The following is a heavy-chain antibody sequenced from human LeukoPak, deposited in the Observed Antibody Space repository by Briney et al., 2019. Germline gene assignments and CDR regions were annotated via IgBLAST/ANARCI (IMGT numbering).Heavy chain of an antibody. V-gene: IGHV1-2*06. Sequence: ASVKVSCKASGYTFTGYYMHWVRQAPGQGLEWMGRINPNSGGTDYAQKFQGRVTMTRDTSVSTAYMELSRLRSDDTAVYYCVRNLPRDYGHYVAYWGQGTLVTVSS. J-gene: IGHJ4*02. CDR1: GYTFTGYY. D-gene: IGHD4-17*01. CDR2: INPNSGGT. CDR3: VRNLPRDYGHYVAY.